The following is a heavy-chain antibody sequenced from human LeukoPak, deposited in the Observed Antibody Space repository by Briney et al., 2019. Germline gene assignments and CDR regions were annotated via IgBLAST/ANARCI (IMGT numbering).Heavy chain of an antibody. D-gene: IGHD4-23*01. Sequence: GRSLRLSCAASGFTFDDYAMHWVRQAPGKGLEWVSGISWNSGSIGYADSVKGRFTISRDNAKNSLYLQMNSLRAEDTALYYCAKETDYGGNSVGFGNFDYWGQGTLVTASS. CDR2: ISWNSGSI. CDR1: GFTFDDYA. J-gene: IGHJ4*02. V-gene: IGHV3-9*01. CDR3: AKETDYGGNSVGFGNFDY.